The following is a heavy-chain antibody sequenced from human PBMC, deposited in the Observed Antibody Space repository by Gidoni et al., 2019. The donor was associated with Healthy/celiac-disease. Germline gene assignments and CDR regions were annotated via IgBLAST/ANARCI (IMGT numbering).Heavy chain of an antibody. CDR3: AKDMDTMVRGVMLRGGMDV. J-gene: IGHJ6*02. CDR2: ISWNSGSI. D-gene: IGHD3-10*01. CDR1: GFTFADYA. V-gene: IGHV3-9*01. Sequence: EVQLVESGGGLVQPGRSLRLSCAASGFTFADYAMHWVRQAPGKGLEWVSGISWNSGSIGYADSVKGRFTISRDNAKNSLYLQMNSLRAEDTALYYCAKDMDTMVRGVMLRGGMDVWGQGTTVTVSS.